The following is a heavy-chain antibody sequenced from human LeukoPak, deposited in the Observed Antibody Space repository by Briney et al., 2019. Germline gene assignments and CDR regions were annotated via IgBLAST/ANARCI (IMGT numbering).Heavy chain of an antibody. CDR3: ARGNGAVAANWFDP. CDR2: IYTSGST. CDR1: GGSISSGSYY. J-gene: IGHJ5*02. D-gene: IGHD6-19*01. Sequence: SETLSLTCTVSGGSISSGSYYWSWIRQPAGKGLEWIGRIYTSGSTNYNPSLKSRVTISVDTSKNQFSLKLSSVTAADTAVYYGARGNGAVAANWFDPWVQVTLVTVIS. V-gene: IGHV4-61*02.